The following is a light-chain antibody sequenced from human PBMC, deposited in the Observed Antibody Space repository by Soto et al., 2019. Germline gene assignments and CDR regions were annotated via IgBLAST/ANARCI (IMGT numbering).Light chain of an antibody. V-gene: IGKV3-15*01. CDR1: QSVSSN. CDR2: GAS. CDR3: QQRSNWQIT. J-gene: IGKJ5*01. Sequence: EIVMTQSLASLSVSPGGRATLSCRASQSVSSNLAWYQQKPGQAPRLLIYGASTRATGIPARFSGSGSGTEFTLTISSLQSEDFAVYYCQQRSNWQITFGQGTRLEIK.